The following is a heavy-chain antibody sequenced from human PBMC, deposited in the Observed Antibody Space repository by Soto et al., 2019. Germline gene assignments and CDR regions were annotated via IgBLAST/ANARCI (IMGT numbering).Heavy chain of an antibody. CDR2: IWYDGSNK. CDR3: ARGRGYSYGPSYY. J-gene: IGHJ4*02. CDR1: GFTFSSYG. V-gene: IGHV3-33*01. D-gene: IGHD5-18*01. Sequence: GGSLRLSCAASGFTFSSYGMHWVRQAPGKGLEWVAVIWYDGSNKYYADSVKGRFTISRDNSKNTLYLQMSSLRAEDTAVYYCARGRGYSYGPSYYWGQGTLVTVSS.